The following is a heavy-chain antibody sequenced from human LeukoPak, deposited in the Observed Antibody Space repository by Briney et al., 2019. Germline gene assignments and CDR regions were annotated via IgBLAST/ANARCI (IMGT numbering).Heavy chain of an antibody. CDR2: IKQDGSEK. D-gene: IGHD3-3*01. V-gene: IGHV3-7*01. Sequence: GGSLRLSCAASGFTFSSYWMSWVRRAPGKGLEWVANIKQDGSEKYYVDSVKGRFTISRDNAKNSLYLQMNSLRAEDTAVYYCARDLEWLSPYYFDYWGQGTLVTVSS. CDR3: ARDLEWLSPYYFDY. CDR1: GFTFSSYW. J-gene: IGHJ4*02.